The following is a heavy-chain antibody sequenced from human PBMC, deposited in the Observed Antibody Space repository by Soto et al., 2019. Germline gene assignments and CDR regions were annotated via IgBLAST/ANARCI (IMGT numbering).Heavy chain of an antibody. V-gene: IGHV4-30-4*01. CDR1: GGSFSSGDYY. D-gene: IGHD3-22*01. Sequence: PSEPLSLTCTVSGGSFSSGDYYWSWIRQPPGKALEWIGYIYYSGSTYYNPSLKSRVTISVDTSKNQFSLKLSSVTAADTAVYYCARYYYDSSGYYPSPPGFDYWGQGTLVTVS. CDR3: ARYYYDSSGYYPSPPGFDY. J-gene: IGHJ4*02. CDR2: IYYSGST.